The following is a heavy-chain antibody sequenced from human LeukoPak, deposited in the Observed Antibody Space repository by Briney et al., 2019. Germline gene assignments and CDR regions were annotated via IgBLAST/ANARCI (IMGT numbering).Heavy chain of an antibody. CDR1: GFTFSDYY. J-gene: IGHJ5*02. Sequence: GGSLRLSCAASGFTFSDYYMSWIRQAPGKGLEWVSYISSSGSTIYYAGSVKGRFTISRDNAKNSLYLQMNSLRAEDTAVYYCARPRLSSYGPNWFDPWGQGTLVTVSS. D-gene: IGHD2-15*01. CDR3: ARPRLSSYGPNWFDP. V-gene: IGHV3-11*01. CDR2: ISSSGSTI.